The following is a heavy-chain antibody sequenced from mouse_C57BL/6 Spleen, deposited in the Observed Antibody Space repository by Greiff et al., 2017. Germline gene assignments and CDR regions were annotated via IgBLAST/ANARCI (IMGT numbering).Heavy chain of an antibody. V-gene: IGHV1-81*01. CDR3: ARYDYDYAMDY. D-gene: IGHD2-4*01. CDR2: IHPRSGNT. J-gene: IGHJ4*01. CDR1: GYTFTSYG. Sequence: VQLQQSGAELARPGASVKLSCKASGYTFTSYGISWVKQSTGQGLEWIGEIHPRSGNTYYNEKFKGKATLTVDKSSSTAYMELRSMTSEDSAVYFCARYDYDYAMDYWGQGTSVTVAS.